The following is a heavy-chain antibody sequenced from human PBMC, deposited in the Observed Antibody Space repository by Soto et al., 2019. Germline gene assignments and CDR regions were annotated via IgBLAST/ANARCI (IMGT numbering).Heavy chain of an antibody. D-gene: IGHD3-10*01. CDR2: IIPILGIA. CDR1: GGTFSSYT. Sequence: QVQLVQSGAEVKKPGSSVKVSCKASGGTFSSYTISWVRQAPGQGLEWMGRIIPILGIANYAQKFQGRVTXXAXKXXSTAYMELSSLGSEDTAVYYCASSTMVRGVPYFDYWGQGTLVTVSS. V-gene: IGHV1-69*02. CDR3: ASSTMVRGVPYFDY. J-gene: IGHJ4*02.